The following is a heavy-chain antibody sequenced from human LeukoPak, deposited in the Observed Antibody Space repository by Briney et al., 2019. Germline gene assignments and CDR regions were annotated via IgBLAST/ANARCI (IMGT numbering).Heavy chain of an antibody. D-gene: IGHD3-22*01. J-gene: IGHJ4*02. Sequence: PGGSLRLSCAASGFTFSSYGMHWVRQAPGKGLEWVAVISYDGSNKYYADSVKGRFTISRDNSKNTLYLQMNSLRAEDTAVYYCAKDSHDSSGSFDYWGQGTLVTVSS. CDR2: ISYDGSNK. V-gene: IGHV3-30*18. CDR3: AKDSHDSSGSFDY. CDR1: GFTFSSYG.